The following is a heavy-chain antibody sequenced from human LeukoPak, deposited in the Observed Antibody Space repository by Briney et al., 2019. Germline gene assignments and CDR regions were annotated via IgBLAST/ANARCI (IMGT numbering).Heavy chain of an antibody. CDR1: GFTFSSYS. CDR2: ISSSSSYI. V-gene: IGHV3-21*04. Sequence: GGSLRLSCAASGFTFSSYSMNWVRQAPGKGLEWVSSISSSSSYIYYADSVKGRFTISRDNAKNSLYLQMNSLRAEDTAVYYCAREIPLGNYYGSGSYYPYFDYWGQGTLVTVSS. D-gene: IGHD3-10*01. J-gene: IGHJ4*02. CDR3: AREIPLGNYYGSGSYYPYFDY.